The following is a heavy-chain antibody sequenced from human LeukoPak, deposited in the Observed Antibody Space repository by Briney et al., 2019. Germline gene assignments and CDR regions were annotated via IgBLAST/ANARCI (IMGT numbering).Heavy chain of an antibody. Sequence: GGSLRLSCAASGFTFNSFAMTWVRQAPGKGLEWLSTISGSGGGTYYADSVKGRFTISRDDSKNTLYLQMNSLRADDTAVYYCAKDLGRYRNNFFDYWGQGNLVTVSS. CDR2: ISGSGGGT. D-gene: IGHD1-26*01. V-gene: IGHV3-23*01. CDR1: GFTFNSFA. CDR3: AKDLGRYRNNFFDY. J-gene: IGHJ4*02.